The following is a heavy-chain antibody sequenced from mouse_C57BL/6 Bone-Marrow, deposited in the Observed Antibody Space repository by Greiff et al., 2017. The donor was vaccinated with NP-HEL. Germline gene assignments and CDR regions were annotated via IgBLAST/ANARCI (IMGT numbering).Heavy chain of an antibody. CDR1: GYTFTSYW. Sequence: QVQLQQPGAELVKPGASVKLSCKASGYTFTSYWMHWVKQRPGQGLEWIGMIHPNSGSTNYNEKFKSKATLTVDKSSSTAYMQLSSLTSEDSAVYYCASTLSQYAMDDWGQGTSVTVAS. V-gene: IGHV1-64*01. CDR3: ASTLSQYAMDD. D-gene: IGHD6-1*01. CDR2: IHPNSGST. J-gene: IGHJ4*01.